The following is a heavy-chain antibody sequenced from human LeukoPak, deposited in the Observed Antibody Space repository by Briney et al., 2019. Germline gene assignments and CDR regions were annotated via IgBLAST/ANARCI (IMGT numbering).Heavy chain of an antibody. J-gene: IGHJ3*02. CDR1: GYTFTSYD. CDR2: MNPNSGNT. V-gene: IGHV1-8*01. D-gene: IGHD3-3*01. Sequence: ASVKVSCKASGYTFTSYDINWVRQATGQGLEWMGWMNPNSGNTGYAQKFQGRVTITRNTSISTAYMELSSLRSEDTAVYYCAIDTYYDFWSGSRLGFDIWGQGTMVTVSS. CDR3: AIDTYYDFWSGSRLGFDI.